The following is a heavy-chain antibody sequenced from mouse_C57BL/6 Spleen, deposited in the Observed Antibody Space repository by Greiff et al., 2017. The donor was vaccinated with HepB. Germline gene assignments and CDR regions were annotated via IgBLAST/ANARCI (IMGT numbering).Heavy chain of an antibody. J-gene: IGHJ4*01. Sequence: VQLQQSGSELRSPGSSVKLSCKDFDSEVFPIAYMSWVRQKPGHGFEWIGGILPSIGRTIYGEKFEDKATLDADTLSNTAYLELNSLTSEDSAIYYCARSASYYYGSSPYAMDYWGQGTSVTVSS. CDR3: ARSASYYYGSSPYAMDY. D-gene: IGHD1-1*01. V-gene: IGHV15-2*01. CDR1: DSEVFPIAY. CDR2: ILPSIGRT.